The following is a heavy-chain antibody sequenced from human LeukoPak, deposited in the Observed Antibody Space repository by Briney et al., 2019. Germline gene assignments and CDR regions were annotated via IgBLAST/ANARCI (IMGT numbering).Heavy chain of an antibody. CDR2: IWYDGSNK. V-gene: IGHV3-33*08. Sequence: GGSLRLSCAASGFTFSNAWMSWVRQAPGKGLEWVAVIWYDGSNKYYADSVKGRFTISRDNFKNTLYLQMNSLRAEDTAVYYCARVLLPLYGTDVWGQGTXVNVXS. CDR3: ARVLLPLYGTDV. CDR1: GFTFSNAW. D-gene: IGHD3-22*01. J-gene: IGHJ6*02.